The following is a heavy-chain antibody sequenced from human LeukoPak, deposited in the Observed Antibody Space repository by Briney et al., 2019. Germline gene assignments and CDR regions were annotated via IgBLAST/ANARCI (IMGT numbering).Heavy chain of an antibody. CDR3: ARDRGMEPDMDV. V-gene: IGHV3-7*01. D-gene: IGHD3-16*01. Sequence: GGSLRLSCAASGFVFSTYWMMWARQAPGKGLEWVANMKGDGSEIHYVDSVKGRFTISRDNAKNLLYLQMNSLRAEDTAVYYCARDRGMEPDMDVWGKGTTVTVSS. CDR2: MKGDGSEI. CDR1: GFVFSTYW. J-gene: IGHJ6*03.